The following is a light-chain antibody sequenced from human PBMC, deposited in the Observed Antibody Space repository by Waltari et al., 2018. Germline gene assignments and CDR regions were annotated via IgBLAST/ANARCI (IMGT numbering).Light chain of an antibody. CDR2: ASS. Sequence: EIVMTQFPATLSVSPGERATLSCRASQRVSIHLAWFQQKPGQAPRLLIYASSTRATGLPARFSGSGSGTEFTLTINDMQPEDFAVYYCQQYHDWPPWTFGQGTKVE. V-gene: IGKV3-15*01. J-gene: IGKJ1*01. CDR3: QQYHDWPPWT. CDR1: QRVSIH.